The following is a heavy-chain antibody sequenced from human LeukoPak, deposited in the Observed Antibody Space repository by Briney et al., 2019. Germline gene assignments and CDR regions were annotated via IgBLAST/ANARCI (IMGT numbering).Heavy chain of an antibody. D-gene: IGHD2-2*01. CDR1: GFTFSSYW. CDR3: ARAGPYQLPPRPVDY. J-gene: IGHJ4*02. CDR2: INQDGSGE. V-gene: IGHV3-7*01. Sequence: PGGSLRLSCAASGFTFSSYWMSWDRQAPGKRLEWVANINQDGSGEYYVDSVKGRFTISRDNAKNSLYLHMNSLRAEDTAVYYCARAGPYQLPPRPVDYWGQGTLVTVSS.